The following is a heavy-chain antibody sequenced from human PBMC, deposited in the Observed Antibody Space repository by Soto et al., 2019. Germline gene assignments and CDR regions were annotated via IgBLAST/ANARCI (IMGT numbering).Heavy chain of an antibody. CDR1: GGTFSSYA. V-gene: IGHV1-69*13. CDR2: IIPIFGTA. J-gene: IGHJ6*02. CDR3: ARLDILVVVAAVEYYYGMDV. D-gene: IGHD2-15*01. Sequence: SVKVSCKASGGTFSSYAISWVRQAPGQGLEWMGGIIPIFGTANYAQKFQGRVTITADESTSTAYMELSSLRSEDTAVYYCARLDILVVVAAVEYYYGMDVWGQGTTVTVSS.